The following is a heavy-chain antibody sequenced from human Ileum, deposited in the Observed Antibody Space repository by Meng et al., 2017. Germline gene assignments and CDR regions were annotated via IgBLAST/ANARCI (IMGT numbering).Heavy chain of an antibody. Sequence: QVQLVQSGAEVKKHGASGKVSCKATGDTFVTFHIHWVRQAPGQGLEWMGTIFSSGSTRYAQKFQGRVTMTRDTSTTTVYMELSSLRSEDTAVYYCAGEKPSNYWFDPWGQGTLVTVSS. V-gene: IGHV1-46*01. CDR2: IFSSGST. CDR1: GDTFVTFH. D-gene: IGHD4-11*01. CDR3: AGEKPSNYWFDP. J-gene: IGHJ5*02.